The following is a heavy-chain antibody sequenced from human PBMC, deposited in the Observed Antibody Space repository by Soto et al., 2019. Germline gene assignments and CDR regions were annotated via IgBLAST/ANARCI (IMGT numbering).Heavy chain of an antibody. V-gene: IGHV4-34*01. Sequence: PSETQSLTCTVYGGSFSDYYWSWIRQPPGKGLEWIGEINYSGSTNYNPSLKSRVAISVDTSKNQFSLKLGSVTAADTAVYYCARGMLRTLSSFYFYYMDVWDKGTTVPSP. J-gene: IGHJ6*03. CDR3: ARGMLRTLSSFYFYYMDV. CDR2: INYSGST. D-gene: IGHD2-8*01. CDR1: GGSFSDYY.